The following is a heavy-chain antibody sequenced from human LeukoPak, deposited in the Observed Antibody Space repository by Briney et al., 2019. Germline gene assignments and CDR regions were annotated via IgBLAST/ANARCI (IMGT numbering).Heavy chain of an antibody. J-gene: IGHJ4*02. D-gene: IGHD2-2*01. CDR3: ARDGLSGYCGSTSCYTSPVDY. CDR1: GGTFSSYT. V-gene: IGHV1-69*04. Sequence: SVKVSCKASGGTFSSYTISWVRQAPGQGLEWMGRIIPILGIANYAQKFQGRVTITADKSTSTAYMELSSLRSEDTAVYYCARDGLSGYCGSTSCYTSPVDYWGQGTLVTVSS. CDR2: IIPILGIA.